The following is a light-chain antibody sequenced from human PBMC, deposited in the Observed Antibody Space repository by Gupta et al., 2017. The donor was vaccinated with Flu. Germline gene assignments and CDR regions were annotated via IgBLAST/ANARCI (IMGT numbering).Light chain of an antibody. CDR2: VKN. CDR1: SLRNSY. CDR3: YYRDNTDNHHWV. Sequence: SSDLTQDPAVSVALRQTVRITCQGDSLRNSYASWYQQQKAQDHALGSVVKNIRPCGIPDRFSCSSSGNTDSSTITGAEAEDEADYDCYYRDNTDNHHWVVGGGTKLTVL. V-gene: IGLV3-19*01. J-gene: IGLJ3*02.